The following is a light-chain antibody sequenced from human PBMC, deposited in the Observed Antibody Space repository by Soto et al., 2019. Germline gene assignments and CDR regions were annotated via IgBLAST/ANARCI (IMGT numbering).Light chain of an antibody. J-gene: IGKJ2*01. CDR3: QQSSNIPYT. Sequence: DIQMTQSPSSLSASVGDRVTITCRASQTISCYLNWYQQSPGKAPKLLIYAASSLQSGVPSRFSGSGSGTDFTLTISSLQPEDFATYDCQQSSNIPYTFGQGTKLEIK. CDR2: AAS. V-gene: IGKV1-39*01. CDR1: QTISCY.